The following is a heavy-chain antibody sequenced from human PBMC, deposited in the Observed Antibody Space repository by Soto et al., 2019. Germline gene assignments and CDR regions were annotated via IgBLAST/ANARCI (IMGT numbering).Heavy chain of an antibody. V-gene: IGHV4-30-4*01. CDR3: ARGRYCLTGRCFPNWFDS. CDR1: GDSLSTVDYF. CDR2: IYKSATT. D-gene: IGHD2-15*01. Sequence: SETLSLTCSVSGDSLSTVDYFWAWVRQPPGQALEYIGYIYKSATTYYNPSFESRVAISLDTSKSQFSLNVTSLTAADTAVYFCARGRYCLTGRCFPNWFDSWGQVTLVTFSS. J-gene: IGHJ5*01.